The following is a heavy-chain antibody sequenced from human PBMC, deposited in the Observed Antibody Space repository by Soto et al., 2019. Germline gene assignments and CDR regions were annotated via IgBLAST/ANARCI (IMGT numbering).Heavy chain of an antibody. CDR2: IIPIFGTA. CDR1: GGTFSSYA. Sequence: ASVKVSCKASGGTFSSYAISWVRQAPGQGLEWMGGIIPIFGTANYAQKFQGRVTITADESTSTAYMELSSLRSEDTAVYYCARRVRIGRDFSFDYWGQGTLVTVSS. V-gene: IGHV1-69*13. CDR3: ARRVRIGRDFSFDY. J-gene: IGHJ4*02.